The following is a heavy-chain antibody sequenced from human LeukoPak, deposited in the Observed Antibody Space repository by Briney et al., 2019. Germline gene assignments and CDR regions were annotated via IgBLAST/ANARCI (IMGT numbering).Heavy chain of an antibody. J-gene: IGHJ4*02. Sequence: SGGSLRLSCVASGFTFSDYFMNWIRQAPGKGLEWVSYISVSDNTTYYADSVKGRFTISRDNAKNSLYLQMNSLRAEDTAVYYCARERIYCSSTSCYTGDDYWGQGTLVTVSS. D-gene: IGHD2-2*02. CDR1: GFTFSDYF. CDR3: ARERIYCSSTSCYTGDDY. V-gene: IGHV3-11*04. CDR2: ISVSDNTT.